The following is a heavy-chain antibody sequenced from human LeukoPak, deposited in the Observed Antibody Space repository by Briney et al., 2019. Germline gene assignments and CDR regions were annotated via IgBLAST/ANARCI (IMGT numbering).Heavy chain of an antibody. V-gene: IGHV3-23*01. CDR1: GFTFSSYA. CDR2: ISDSGGST. Sequence: GESLRLSCAASGFTFSSYAMSWVRQAPGKGLEWVSSISDSGGSTYYADSVKGRFTVSRDNSKNTLYLQMNSLRAEDTAVYYCARAPAPLLWYFDLWGRGTLVTVSS. D-gene: IGHD2-15*01. J-gene: IGHJ2*01. CDR3: ARAPAPLLWYFDL.